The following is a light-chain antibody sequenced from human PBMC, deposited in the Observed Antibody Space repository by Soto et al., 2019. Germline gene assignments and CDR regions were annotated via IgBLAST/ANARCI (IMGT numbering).Light chain of an antibody. CDR2: GAT. J-gene: IGKJ3*01. Sequence: DIQMTQSPSSLSASVGDRVTITCRASQGISNYLAWYQQKPGKAPQLLIYGATTLQSGVPSRFSGSGSGTDFTLTISSLQPEDIATYFCQQYENLPRFIFGPGTKVDIK. CDR1: QGISNY. CDR3: QQYENLPRFI. V-gene: IGKV1-27*01.